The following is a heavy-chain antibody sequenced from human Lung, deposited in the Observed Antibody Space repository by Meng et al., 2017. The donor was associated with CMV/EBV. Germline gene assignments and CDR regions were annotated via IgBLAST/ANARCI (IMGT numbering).Heavy chain of an antibody. CDR1: GGSISSSNW. CDR2: IYHSGST. D-gene: IGHD2-21*02. CDR3: ARVVTALWGYYFDY. V-gene: IGHV4-4*02. Sequence: LEARGPGLVKPSGTLSLTCAASGGSISSSNWWSWVRQPPGKGLEWIGEIYHSGSTNYNPSLKSRVTISVDKSKNQFSLKLSSVTAADTAVYYCARVVTALWGYYFDYWGQGTLVTVSS. J-gene: IGHJ4*02.